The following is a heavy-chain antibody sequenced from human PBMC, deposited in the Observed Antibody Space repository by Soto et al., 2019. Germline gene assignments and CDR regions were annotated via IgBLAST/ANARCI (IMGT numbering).Heavy chain of an antibody. J-gene: IGHJ4*02. V-gene: IGHV1-18*01. Sequence: QVQLVQSGAEVKKPGTSVKVSCKTSGYSFTNYGVSWVRQAPGQGLEWMGWISGYNGNTKYAQKRQGRVTMTTDTSTSTAYMELRSLRSDDTAVYYCARDHYYDSSAYYSYWGQGTLVTVSS. CDR2: ISGYNGNT. CDR3: ARDHYYDSSAYYSY. CDR1: GYSFTNYG. D-gene: IGHD3-22*01.